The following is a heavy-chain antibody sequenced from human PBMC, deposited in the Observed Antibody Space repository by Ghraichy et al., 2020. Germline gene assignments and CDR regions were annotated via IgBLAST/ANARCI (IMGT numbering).Heavy chain of an antibody. CDR3: ARQGYISYWFDP. D-gene: IGHD6-13*01. Sequence: SETLSLTCTVSGGSISSYYCSWIRQPPGKGLEWIGYIYYSGSTNYYPSPNSRVTISVDTSKNQFSLKLSSVTAADTAVYYCARQGYISYWFDPWGQGTLVTVSS. J-gene: IGHJ5*02. CDR2: IYYSGST. V-gene: IGHV4-59*08. CDR1: GGSISSYY.